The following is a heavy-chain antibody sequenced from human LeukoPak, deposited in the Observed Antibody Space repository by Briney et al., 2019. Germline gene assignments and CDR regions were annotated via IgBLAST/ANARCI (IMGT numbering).Heavy chain of an antibody. Sequence: GGSLRLSCAASGFTFSSYAMSWVRQAPGKGLEGVSAISGSGGSTYYADSVKGRFTISRDNSKNTLYLQMNSLRAEDTAVYYCAKSPRTVTTAPGAFDIWGQGTMVTVSS. D-gene: IGHD4-17*01. CDR1: GFTFSSYA. V-gene: IGHV3-23*01. J-gene: IGHJ3*02. CDR2: ISGSGGST. CDR3: AKSPRTVTTAPGAFDI.